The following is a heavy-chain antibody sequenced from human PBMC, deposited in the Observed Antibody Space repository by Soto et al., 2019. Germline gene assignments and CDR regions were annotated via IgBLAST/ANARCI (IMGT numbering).Heavy chain of an antibody. J-gene: IGHJ4*02. D-gene: IGHD6-25*01. CDR1: AFSFRAYS. V-gene: IGHV3-48*02. CDR3: TRGIIPATTTTPFDS. CDR2: ISCSPATI. Sequence: SLSLALPLCAFSFRAYSMKCVGQEEGVWREWDSSISCSPATIYYAVSVNGRFTIFRDNAKNSLYLQMNSLRDEDAAVYYCTRGIIPATTTTPFDSWGQGTPVTVSS.